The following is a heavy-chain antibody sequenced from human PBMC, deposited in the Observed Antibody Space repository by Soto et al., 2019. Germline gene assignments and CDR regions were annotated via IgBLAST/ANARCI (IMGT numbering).Heavy chain of an antibody. J-gene: IGHJ5*02. Sequence: EVQLVESGGGLVQPGGSLRLSCAASGITFSSYAMTWVRQAPGKGLEWVSVISVSGDVTYYADSVKGRFTASRDNSKNTLYLQMNSLSVEDTAVYYCAKGRGGFDPWGQGTLVTVSS. CDR1: GITFSSYA. V-gene: IGHV3-23*04. D-gene: IGHD3-10*01. CDR3: AKGRGGFDP. CDR2: ISVSGDVT.